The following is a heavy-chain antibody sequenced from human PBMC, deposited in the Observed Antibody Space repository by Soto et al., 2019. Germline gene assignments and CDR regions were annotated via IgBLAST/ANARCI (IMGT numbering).Heavy chain of an antibody. Sequence: ASVKVSCKASGYSFTSYGISWVRQAPGQGLEWMGWISAYNGNTNYAQKLQGRVTMTTDTSTSTAYMELRSLRSDDTAVYYCARVIEWNDFGGYYYYIDVWGKGTTVTVSS. J-gene: IGHJ6*03. D-gene: IGHD1-1*01. CDR1: GYSFTSYG. CDR3: ARVIEWNDFGGYYYYIDV. V-gene: IGHV1-18*01. CDR2: ISAYNGNT.